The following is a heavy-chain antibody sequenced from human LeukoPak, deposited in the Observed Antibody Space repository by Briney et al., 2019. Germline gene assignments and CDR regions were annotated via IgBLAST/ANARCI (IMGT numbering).Heavy chain of an antibody. D-gene: IGHD3-10*01. CDR1: GFTFSSNW. CDR2: INSDGSST. J-gene: IGHJ4*02. CDR3: ATYYYGSGSSTKVDY. V-gene: IGHV3-74*01. Sequence: GGSLRLSCSASGFTFSSNWMHWVRQGPGKGLVWVSRINSDGSSTSYADSVKGRFTISRDNAKNTLYLQMNSLRAEDTAVYYCATYYYGSGSSTKVDYWGQGTLVTVSS.